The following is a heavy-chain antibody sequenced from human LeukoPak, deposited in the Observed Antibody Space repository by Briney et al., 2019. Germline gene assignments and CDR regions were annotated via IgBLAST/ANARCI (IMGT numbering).Heavy chain of an antibody. CDR1: GGSVSSGSYY. Sequence: SETLSLTCTVSGGSVSSGSYYWSWIRQPPGKGLEWIGYIYYSGSTNYNPSLKSRVTISVDTSKNQFSLKLSSVTAADTAVYYCARGRRLRGYSGHDLLNWFDPWGQGTLVTVSS. CDR3: ARGRRLRGYSGHDLLNWFDP. D-gene: IGHD5-12*01. V-gene: IGHV4-61*01. CDR2: IYYSGST. J-gene: IGHJ5*02.